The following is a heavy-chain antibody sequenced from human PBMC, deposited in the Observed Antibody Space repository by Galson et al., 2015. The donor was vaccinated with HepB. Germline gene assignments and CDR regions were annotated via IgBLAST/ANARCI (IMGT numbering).Heavy chain of an antibody. CDR2: INQDGSEK. V-gene: IGHV3-7*03. CDR3: ARGNGDSHDY. Sequence: SLRLSCAASGFTFRKYWMNWVRQAPGKGLEWVANINQDGSEKYYVDSVKGRFTISRDNANNSLYLELSSLRAEDTALYYCARGNGDSHDYWGQRTLVTVSS. J-gene: IGHJ4*02. CDR1: GFTFRKYW.